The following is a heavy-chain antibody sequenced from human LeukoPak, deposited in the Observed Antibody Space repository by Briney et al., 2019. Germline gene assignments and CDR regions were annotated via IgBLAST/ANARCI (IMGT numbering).Heavy chain of an antibody. D-gene: IGHD5-18*01. CDR3: ATDAVGYSWSDY. CDR2: IKQDGSQT. J-gene: IGHJ4*02. Sequence: AGRSLRLSCLASGFSFSSYWMNWVRQAQGKGPEWLANIKQDGSQTYYVDSVKGRFTISRDNAKNSLYLQMNSLRAGDTAVYYCATDAVGYSWSDYWGQGTLVTVSS. V-gene: IGHV3-7*01. CDR1: GFSFSSYW.